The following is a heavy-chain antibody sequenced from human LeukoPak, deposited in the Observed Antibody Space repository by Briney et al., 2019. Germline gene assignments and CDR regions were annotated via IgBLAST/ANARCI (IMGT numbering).Heavy chain of an antibody. CDR2: IYYTGST. V-gene: IGHV4-39*01. J-gene: IGHJ4*02. CDR1: GGSISSNNYY. D-gene: IGHD6-25*01. CDR3: ARLPAAVGGDYFDY. Sequence: SETLSLTCTVSGGSISSNNYYWGWIRQPPGKGLEWVGSIYYTGSTYYSPSLTSRVTISVDTSKNQFSLKLSSVTAADTAVYYCARLPAAVGGDYFDYWGQGTLVTVSS.